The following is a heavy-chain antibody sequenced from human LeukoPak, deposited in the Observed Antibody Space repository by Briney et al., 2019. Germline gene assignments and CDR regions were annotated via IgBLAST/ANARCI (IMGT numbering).Heavy chain of an antibody. D-gene: IGHD3-22*01. V-gene: IGHV3-30*02. J-gene: IGHJ6*03. CDR3: ARDRSIVVADIYYYYYMDV. CDR2: IRYDGSNK. Sequence: PGGSLRLSCAASGFTFSSYGMHWVRQAPGKGLEWVAFIRYDGSNKYYADSVKGRFTISRDNSKNSLYLQMNSLRAEDTAVYYCARDRSIVVADIYYYYYMDVWGKGTTVTISS. CDR1: GFTFSSYG.